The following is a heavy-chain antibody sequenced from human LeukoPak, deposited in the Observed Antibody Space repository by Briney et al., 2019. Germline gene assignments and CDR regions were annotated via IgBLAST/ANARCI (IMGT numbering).Heavy chain of an antibody. J-gene: IGHJ5*02. D-gene: IGHD5-18*01. Sequence: PGKSLRLSCAASGFTFNNYGMHWVRQAPGKGLEWVASINHNGNVNYYVDSVKGRFAISRDNAKNSLYLQMSNLRAEDTAVYYCARRGKSYGFQNWFDPWGQGTLVTVSS. CDR1: GFTFNNYG. CDR2: INHNGNVN. CDR3: ARRGKSYGFQNWFDP. V-gene: IGHV3-7*01.